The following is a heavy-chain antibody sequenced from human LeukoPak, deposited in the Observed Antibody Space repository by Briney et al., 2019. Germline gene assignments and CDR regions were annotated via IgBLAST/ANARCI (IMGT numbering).Heavy chain of an antibody. CDR1: GFSFSSYG. CDR3: AKDSVRGYFDY. J-gene: IGHJ4*02. Sequence: GTLRLSCATSGFSFSSYGMSWVRQAPGKGLEWVSSISGLSGRTYYADSVKGRVTISRDNSKNALSLQMNSLRAEDTAVYYCAKDSVRGYFDYWGQGTLVTVSS. D-gene: IGHD2-2*01. V-gene: IGHV3-23*01. CDR2: ISGLSGRT.